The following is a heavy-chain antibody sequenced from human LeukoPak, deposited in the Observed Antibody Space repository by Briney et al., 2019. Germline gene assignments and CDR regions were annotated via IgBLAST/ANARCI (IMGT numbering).Heavy chain of an antibody. V-gene: IGHV3-21*04. CDR1: GFTFSSYS. CDR2: ISSSSSYI. Sequence: GGSLRLSCAASGFTFSSYSMNWVRQAPGKGLEWVSSISSSSSYIYYADSVKGRFTFSRDNAKNSLYLQMNSLRAEDTALYYCAKDTITGWYDTQFDYWGQGTLVTVSS. D-gene: IGHD6-19*01. J-gene: IGHJ4*02. CDR3: AKDTITGWYDTQFDY.